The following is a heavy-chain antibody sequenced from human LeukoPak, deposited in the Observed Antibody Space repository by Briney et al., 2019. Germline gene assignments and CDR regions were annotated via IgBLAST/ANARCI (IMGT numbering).Heavy chain of an antibody. CDR1: GFTFSDYY. V-gene: IGHV4-34*01. CDR2: INHSGST. J-gene: IGHJ4*02. CDR3: ARGHGSGSYYNVGFDY. D-gene: IGHD3-10*01. Sequence: LRLSCAASGFTFSDYYMSWIRQPPGKGLEWIGEINHSGSTNYNPSLKSRVTISVDTSKNQFSLKLSSVTAADTAVYYCARGHGSGSYYNVGFDYWGQGTLVTVSS.